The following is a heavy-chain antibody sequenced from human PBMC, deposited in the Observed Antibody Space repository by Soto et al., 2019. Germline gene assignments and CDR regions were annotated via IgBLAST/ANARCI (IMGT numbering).Heavy chain of an antibody. CDR1: GFTFSGSA. Sequence: PGGSLRLSCAASGFTFSGSAMHWVRQASGKGLEWVGRIRSKANNYATAYVASVKGRFTISRDDSRNTAYLQMNSLKTEDTAVYYCTRTSEGYCSGGSCYSGGFDPWGQGTLVTVSS. J-gene: IGHJ5*02. CDR2: IRSKANNYAT. D-gene: IGHD2-15*01. CDR3: TRTSEGYCSGGSCYSGGFDP. V-gene: IGHV3-73*01.